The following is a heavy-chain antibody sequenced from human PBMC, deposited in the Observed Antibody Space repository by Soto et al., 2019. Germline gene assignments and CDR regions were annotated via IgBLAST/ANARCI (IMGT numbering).Heavy chain of an antibody. CDR2: IIPIFGTA. Sequence: QVQLVQSGAEVKKPGSSVKVSCKASGGTFSSYAISWVRQAPGQGLEWMGGIIPIFGTANYAQKFQGRVTITADESTSTAYMELSSLRSEDTAVYYCARDQNSRGDDYGVVYWFDPWGQGTLVTVSS. CDR3: ARDQNSRGDDYGVVYWFDP. V-gene: IGHV1-69*01. D-gene: IGHD5-12*01. CDR1: GGTFSSYA. J-gene: IGHJ5*02.